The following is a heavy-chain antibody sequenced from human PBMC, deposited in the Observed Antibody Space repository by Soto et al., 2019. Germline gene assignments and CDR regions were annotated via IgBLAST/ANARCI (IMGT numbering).Heavy chain of an antibody. J-gene: IGHJ4*02. Sequence: ASVKVSCKASGYTFTGYYMHWVRQAPGQGLEWMGWINPNSGGTNYAQKFQGRVTMTRDTSISTAYMELSRLRSDDTAVYYCARVTYCGGDCYSPNYDYWGQGTLVTVPQ. CDR1: GYTFTGYY. CDR2: INPNSGGT. CDR3: ARVTYCGGDCYSPNYDY. D-gene: IGHD2-21*02. V-gene: IGHV1-2*02.